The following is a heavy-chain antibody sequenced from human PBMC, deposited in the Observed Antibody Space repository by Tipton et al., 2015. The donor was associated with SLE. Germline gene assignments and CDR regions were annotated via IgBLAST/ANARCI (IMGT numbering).Heavy chain of an antibody. Sequence: TLSLTCTVSDGSISSGFYYWGWIRQTPGKGLEWIGGIYYSGITYYNPSLESRVTIFVDKSKNQFSLKLTSVTAADTAVYYCVRHRGGSRGIDVWGQGTTVTVSS. V-gene: IGHV4-39*01. CDR2: IYYSGIT. CDR3: VRHRGGSRGIDV. D-gene: IGHD3-16*01. CDR1: DGSISSGFYY. J-gene: IGHJ6*02.